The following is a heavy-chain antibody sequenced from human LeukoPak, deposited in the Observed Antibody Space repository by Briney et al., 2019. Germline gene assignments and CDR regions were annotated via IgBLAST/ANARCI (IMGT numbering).Heavy chain of an antibody. CDR3: AKSVPAIRGEIDY. CDR1: GFTFSDFG. V-gene: IGHV3-30*02. D-gene: IGHD3-10*01. Sequence: GGSLRLSCAASGFTFSDFGMHWVRQAPGKGLEWVAFIRYDGDNEQYADSVKGRFTISRDYSKNTLYLQMNRLRTEDTAIYYCAKSVPAIRGEIDYWGQGTLVTVSS. CDR2: IRYDGDNE. J-gene: IGHJ4*02.